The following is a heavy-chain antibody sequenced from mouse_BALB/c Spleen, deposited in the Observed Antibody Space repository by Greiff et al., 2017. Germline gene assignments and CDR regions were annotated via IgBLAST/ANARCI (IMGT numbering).Heavy chain of an antibody. J-gene: IGHJ1*01. Sequence: QVQLQQSGAELVKPGASVKLSCKASGYTFTSYYMYWVKQRPGQGLEWIGEINPSNGGTNFNEKFKSKATLTVDKSSSTAYMQLSSLTSEDSAVYYCTRGGGLRDYWYFDVWGAGTTVTVSS. D-gene: IGHD2-4*01. CDR3: TRGGGLRDYWYFDV. V-gene: IGHV1S81*02. CDR1: GYTFTSYY. CDR2: INPSNGGT.